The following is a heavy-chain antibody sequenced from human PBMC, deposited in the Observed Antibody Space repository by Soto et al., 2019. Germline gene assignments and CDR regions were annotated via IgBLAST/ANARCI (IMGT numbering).Heavy chain of an antibody. CDR1: GYTFTTYG. D-gene: IGHD6-19*01. J-gene: IGHJ4*02. V-gene: IGHV1-18*01. Sequence: QVQLVQSGAEVKKPGASVKVSCKASGYTFTTYGISWVRQAPGQGLEWMGWINGYNGNTNYAQKLQGRVTMTTDTATSTAYMELRSLRSDDTAVYYCAKDPVAGTYFDYWGQGTLVTVSS. CDR2: INGYNGNT. CDR3: AKDPVAGTYFDY.